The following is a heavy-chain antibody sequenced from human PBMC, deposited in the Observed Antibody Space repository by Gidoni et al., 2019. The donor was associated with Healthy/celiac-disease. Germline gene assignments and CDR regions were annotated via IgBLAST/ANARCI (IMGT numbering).Heavy chain of an antibody. CDR2: INHSGST. CDR1: GGSFSGYY. D-gene: IGHD3-16*01. CDR3: ARGAMITFGGVTKYYFDY. Sequence: QVQLQQWGAGLLKPSETLSLTCAVYGGSFSGYYWSWIRQPPGKGLEWIGEINHSGSTNYNPSLKSRVTISVDTSKNQFSLKLSSVTAADTAVYYCARGAMITFGGVTKYYFDYWGQGTLVTVSS. V-gene: IGHV4-34*01. J-gene: IGHJ4*02.